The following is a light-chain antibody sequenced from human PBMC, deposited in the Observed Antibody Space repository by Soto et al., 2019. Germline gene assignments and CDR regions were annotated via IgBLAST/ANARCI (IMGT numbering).Light chain of an antibody. V-gene: IGKV3-15*01. CDR3: QQYNSYSPT. Sequence: EIVMTQSPATLSVSPGESATLSCRASQSVSNNLTWYQQKPGQPPRLLIYGASTRATGVPGRFSGSGSGTEFTLTISSLHPDDFATYYCQQYNSYSPTFGQGTRVEIK. CDR1: QSVSNN. J-gene: IGKJ1*01. CDR2: GAS.